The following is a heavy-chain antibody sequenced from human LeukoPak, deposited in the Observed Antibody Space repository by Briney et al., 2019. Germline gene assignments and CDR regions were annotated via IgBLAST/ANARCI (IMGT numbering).Heavy chain of an antibody. Sequence: SQTLSLTCTASGCSISSGSFYWSWIRPPAGKGLEWFGEINHSGSTNYNPSLKRRVTISVDTSKNQFSLKLSSVTAEDTAVYYCARDYSVLEWLLSSYYDYYMDVWDKGTTVIVS. CDR2: INHSGST. J-gene: IGHJ6*03. CDR3: ARDYSVLEWLLSSYYDYYMDV. D-gene: IGHD3-3*01. CDR1: GCSISSGSFY. V-gene: IGHV4-61*09.